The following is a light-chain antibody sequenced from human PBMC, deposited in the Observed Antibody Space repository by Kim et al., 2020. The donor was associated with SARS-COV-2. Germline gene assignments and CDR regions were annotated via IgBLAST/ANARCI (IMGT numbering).Light chain of an antibody. CDR2: YDS. Sequence: SYELTQPPSVSVAPGKTARITCGGNNIGSKSVHWYQQKPGQAPVLVIYYDSDRPSGIPERFSGSNSGNTATLTISRVEAGDEADYYCQVWVSSSDHRDWV. CDR1: NIGSKS. J-gene: IGLJ3*02. CDR3: QVWVSSSDHRDWV. V-gene: IGLV3-21*01.